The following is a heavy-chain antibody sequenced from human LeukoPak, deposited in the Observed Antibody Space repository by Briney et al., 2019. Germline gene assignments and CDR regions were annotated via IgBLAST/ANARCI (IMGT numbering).Heavy chain of an antibody. J-gene: IGHJ4*02. CDR1: GFTFSSYG. D-gene: IGHD4/OR15-4a*01. Sequence: PGGSLRLSCAASGFTFSSYGMHWVRQAPGKGLEWVASINDGGSDKHYVDSVKGRFTISRDNAKNSLDLQMNSLRAEDTAVYFCARDVPYGATTLDYWGQGCLVTVSS. V-gene: IGHV3-7*01. CDR3: ARDVPYGATTLDY. CDR2: INDGGSDK.